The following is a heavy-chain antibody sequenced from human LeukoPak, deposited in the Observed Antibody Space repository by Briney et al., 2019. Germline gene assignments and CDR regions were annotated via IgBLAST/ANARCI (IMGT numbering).Heavy chain of an antibody. V-gene: IGHV3-11*04. J-gene: IGHJ4*02. CDR2: ISSSGSTI. D-gene: IGHD3-22*01. CDR3: ATIRRYYYDSSGYLDY. CDR1: GFTFSDYY. Sequence: PGGSLRLSCAASGFTFSDYYMSWIRQAPGKGLEWVSYISSSGSTIYYADSVKGRFTISRDNAKNSLYLQMNSLRAEDTAVYYCATIRRYYYDSSGYLDYWGQGTLVTVSS.